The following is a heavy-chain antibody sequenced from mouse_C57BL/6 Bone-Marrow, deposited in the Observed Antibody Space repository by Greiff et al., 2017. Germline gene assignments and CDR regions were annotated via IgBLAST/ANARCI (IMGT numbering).Heavy chain of an antibody. CDR2: ISYDGSN. J-gene: IGHJ4*01. Sequence: VQLQQSGPGLVKPSQSLSLTCSVTGYSITRGYYWNWIRQFPGNTLEWLGYISYDGSNNYNTSLKNRISISRDTSKYQCFLKLNAVTTDDTATNYCTRKDPSYAMDYWGQGTSVTVSS. CDR1: GYSITRGYY. V-gene: IGHV3-6*01. CDR3: TRKDPSYAMDY.